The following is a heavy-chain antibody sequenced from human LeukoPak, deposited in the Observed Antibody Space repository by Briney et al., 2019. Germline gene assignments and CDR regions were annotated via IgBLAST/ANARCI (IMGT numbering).Heavy chain of an antibody. D-gene: IGHD2-15*01. CDR3: ARYCGAASCYSGFDY. Sequence: GGSLRLSCAASGFTFGSYVMSWVRQAPGEGPVWVSAISGDGGTYYADSVKGRFTISRDNSKNTLYLQMNSLGGEDTALYYCARYCGAASCYSGFDYWGQGTLVTVAS. CDR2: ISGDGGT. J-gene: IGHJ4*02. V-gene: IGHV3-23*01. CDR1: GFTFGSYV.